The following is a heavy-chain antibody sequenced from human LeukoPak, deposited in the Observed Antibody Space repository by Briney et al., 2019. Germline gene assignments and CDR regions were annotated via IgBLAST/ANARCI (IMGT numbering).Heavy chain of an antibody. CDR3: ARGAYCGGDCSVADWMGAFDI. D-gene: IGHD2-21*02. Sequence: GGSLRLSCAASGFTFSSYAMHWVRQAPGKGLEWVAVISYDGSNKYYADSVKGRFTISRDNSKNTLYLQMNSLRAEDTAVYYCARGAYCGGDCSVADWMGAFDIWGQGTMVTVSS. V-gene: IGHV3-30*14. CDR1: GFTFSSYA. J-gene: IGHJ3*02. CDR2: ISYDGSNK.